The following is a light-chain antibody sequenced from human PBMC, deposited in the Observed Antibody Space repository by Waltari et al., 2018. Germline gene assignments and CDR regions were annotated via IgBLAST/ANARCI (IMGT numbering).Light chain of an antibody. CDR2: DTS. J-gene: IGKJ5*01. CDR1: QSVRTY. CDR3: QQRSNWPPIT. V-gene: IGKV3-11*01. Sequence: EIVLTQSPATLSLSPGERATLSCRASQSVRTYLAWYQQKPGQAPRRLIYDTSNRATGIPARFSGSGSGTDFTLTISSLEPEDFAVYYCQQRSNWPPITFGQGTRLEIK.